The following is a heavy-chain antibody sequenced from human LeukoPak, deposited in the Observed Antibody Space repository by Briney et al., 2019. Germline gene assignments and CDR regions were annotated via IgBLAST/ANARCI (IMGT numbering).Heavy chain of an antibody. CDR1: GASIGSDSNY. Sequence: PSETLSLTCTVSGASIGSDSNYWAWVRQPPGKGLQWIGSIYHTGSTFYNPSLKSRVSISIDSSKNQFSLKLSSVTVADTALYYCARDISISWFYSWGQGALVSVSS. CDR2: IYHTGST. V-gene: IGHV4-39*07. J-gene: IGHJ5*01. CDR3: ARDISISWFYS. D-gene: IGHD3-3*02.